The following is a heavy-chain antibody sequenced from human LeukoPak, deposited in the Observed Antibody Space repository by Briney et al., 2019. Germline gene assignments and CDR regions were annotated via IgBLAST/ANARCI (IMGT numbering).Heavy chain of an antibody. V-gene: IGHV1-18*01. CDR2: ISAYNGNT. CDR3: AADRGDYSGSYWTAFDI. CDR1: GYTFTSYG. Sequence: GASVKVSCKASGYTFTSYGISWVRQAPGQGLEWMGWISAYNGNTNYAQKLQGRVTTTTDTSTSTAYMELRSLRSDDTAVYYCAADRGDYSGSYWTAFDIWGQGTMVTVSS. J-gene: IGHJ3*02. D-gene: IGHD1-26*01.